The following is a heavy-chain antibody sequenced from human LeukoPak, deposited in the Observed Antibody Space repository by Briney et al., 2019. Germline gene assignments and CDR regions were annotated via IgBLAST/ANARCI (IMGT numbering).Heavy chain of an antibody. CDR3: ARPTMVRGVPYYFDY. CDR1: GGSISSYY. Sequence: SETLSLTCTVSGGSISSYYWSWIRQPAGKGLEWIGRIYTSGSTNYNPSLRSRVTMSVDTSKNQFSLKLSSVTAADTAVYYCARPTMVRGVPYYFDYWGQGTLVTVSS. J-gene: IGHJ4*02. D-gene: IGHD3-10*01. V-gene: IGHV4-4*07. CDR2: IYTSGST.